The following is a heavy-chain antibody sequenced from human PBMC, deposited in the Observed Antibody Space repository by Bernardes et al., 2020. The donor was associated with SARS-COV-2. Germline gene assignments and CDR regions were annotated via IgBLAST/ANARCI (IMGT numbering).Heavy chain of an antibody. CDR2: FDYTDTT. V-gene: IGHV4-59*01. CDR1: GFSIHNYY. J-gene: IGHJ4*02. Sequence: SETLTLTCTVSGFSIHNYYRTWIRQPPGKGLEWIGHFDYTDTTTYNPSLYNPPLKSRVTISVDMSKNQFYLRLNSVTAAETAVYYCARGLYFGELSLDFWGQGSLVTVSS. D-gene: IGHD3-10*01. CDR3: ARGLYFGELSLDF.